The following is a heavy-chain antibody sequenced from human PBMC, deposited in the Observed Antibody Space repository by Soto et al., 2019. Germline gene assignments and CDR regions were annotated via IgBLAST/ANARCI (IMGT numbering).Heavy chain of an antibody. Sequence: SGPTLVNPTQTLTLTCTFSGFSLSTSGAGVGWIRQPPGKALEWLALIYWNDDKRYSPSLKSRLTITKDTSKNQVVLTMTNMDPVDTATYYCAHSPFYYPVVPANFDYWGQGTLVTVPQ. D-gene: IGHD2-2*01. CDR1: GFSLSTSGAG. CDR2: IYWNDDK. CDR3: AHSPFYYPVVPANFDY. V-gene: IGHV2-5*01. J-gene: IGHJ4*02.